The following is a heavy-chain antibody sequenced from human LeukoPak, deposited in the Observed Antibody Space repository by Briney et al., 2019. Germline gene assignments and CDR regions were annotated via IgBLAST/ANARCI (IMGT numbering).Heavy chain of an antibody. CDR1: GFPFSNYA. CDR3: ARDRSSYEYYFDY. CDR2: ISYDGTNK. Sequence: PWRSLRLSCAASGFPFSNYAMHWVRQAPGKGLEWVAVISYDGTNKYYADSVKGRFTISRDNSKNTLYLQMSSLRAEDTAVYYCARDRSSYEYYFDYWGQGTLVTVSS. V-gene: IGHV3-30-3*01. J-gene: IGHJ4*02. D-gene: IGHD5-12*01.